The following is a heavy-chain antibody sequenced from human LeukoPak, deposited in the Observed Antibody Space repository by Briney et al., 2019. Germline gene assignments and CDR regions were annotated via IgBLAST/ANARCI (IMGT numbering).Heavy chain of an antibody. Sequence: ASVKVSCKASGYTFTSYDINWVRQATGQGPGWMGWMNPNSGNTGYAQKFQGRVTMTRNTSISTAYMELSSLRSEDTAVYYCARGLWPKVRGVISGYWGQGTLVTVSS. CDR1: GYTFTSYD. V-gene: IGHV1-8*01. D-gene: IGHD3-10*01. CDR3: ARGLWPKVRGVISGY. CDR2: MNPNSGNT. J-gene: IGHJ4*02.